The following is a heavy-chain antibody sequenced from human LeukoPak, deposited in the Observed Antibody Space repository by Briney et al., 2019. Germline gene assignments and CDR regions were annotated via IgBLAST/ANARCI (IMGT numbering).Heavy chain of an antibody. J-gene: IGHJ1*01. Sequence: GGSLRLSXAASGFTFDDYAMHWVRQAPGKGLEWVSLISWDGGSTYYADSVKGRFTISRDNSKNSLYLQMNSLRAEDTALYYCAKDISMVRNEYFQHWGQGTLVTVSS. CDR1: GFTFDDYA. CDR3: AKDISMVRNEYFQH. CDR2: ISWDGGST. V-gene: IGHV3-43D*03. D-gene: IGHD4/OR15-4a*01.